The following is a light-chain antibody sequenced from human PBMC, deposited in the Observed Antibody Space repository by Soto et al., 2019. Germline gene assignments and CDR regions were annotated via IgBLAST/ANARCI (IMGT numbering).Light chain of an antibody. CDR2: AAS. Sequence: AIQMTQSPSSLSASVGDRVTITCRASQGIRNDLGWYQQKPGKAPKLLIYAASTLQSGVPSRFSGGGSGADFTLTISNLQPEDFATYYCLHDYDYPLTFGGGTKVEIK. CDR1: QGIRND. J-gene: IGKJ4*01. V-gene: IGKV1-6*01. CDR3: LHDYDYPLT.